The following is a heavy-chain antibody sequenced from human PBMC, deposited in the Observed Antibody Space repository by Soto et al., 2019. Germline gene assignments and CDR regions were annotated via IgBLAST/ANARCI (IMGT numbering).Heavy chain of an antibody. J-gene: IGHJ4*02. CDR1: GASISSYF. CDR2: ISTSGST. CDR3: ARWRNPYYYDSGFFDC. Sequence: KTSETLSLTCSVSGASISSYFWTWIRQPAGKGLDWIGRISTSGSTNYNPSLKSRVTISVDTSKNQFSLNLSSVTAADTAVYYCARWRNPYYYDSGFFDCWGQGTLVTVSS. V-gene: IGHV4-4*07. D-gene: IGHD3-22*01.